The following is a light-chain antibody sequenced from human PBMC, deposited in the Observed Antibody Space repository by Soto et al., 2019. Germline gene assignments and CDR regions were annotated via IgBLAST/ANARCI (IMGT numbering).Light chain of an antibody. CDR3: QKYNSAPQT. V-gene: IGKV1-27*01. CDR2: GAS. CDR1: QGISNY. Sequence: DIQMTQSPSSLSASVGDRVTITCRASQGISNYLAWYQQKPGKVPKLLMYGASTLQSGVPSRFSGSGSGTEFTLIISCLQPEDVATYYCQKYNSAPQTFGPGTKVDSK. J-gene: IGKJ3*01.